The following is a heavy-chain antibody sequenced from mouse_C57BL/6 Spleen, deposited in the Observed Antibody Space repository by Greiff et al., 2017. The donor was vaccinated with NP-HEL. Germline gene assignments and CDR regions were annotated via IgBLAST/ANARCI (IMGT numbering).Heavy chain of an antibody. J-gene: IGHJ2*01. V-gene: IGHV1-69*01. D-gene: IGHD1-1*01. CDR1: GYTFTSYW. CDR3: ARAYYYGSSPYYFDY. Sequence: QVQLQQPGAELVMPGASVKLSCKASGYTFTSYWMHWVKQRPGQGLEWIGEIDPSDSYTNYNQKFKGKSTLTVDKSSSTAYMQLSSLTSEDSAVYYGARAYYYGSSPYYFDYWGQGTTLTVSS. CDR2: IDPSDSYT.